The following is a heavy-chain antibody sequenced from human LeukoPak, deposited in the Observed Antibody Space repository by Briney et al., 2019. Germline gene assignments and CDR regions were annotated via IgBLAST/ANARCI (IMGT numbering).Heavy chain of an antibody. D-gene: IGHD1-1*01. CDR1: GFTFSNNA. J-gene: IGHJ4*02. V-gene: IGHV3-23*01. Sequence: PGGSLRLSCEASGFTFSNNAMNWVRKAPGKGLEWVSAVRGSGTYTYYADSVKGRFTVSRENSKSTVYLQMNSLRVEDTAIYYCARDERAAFDSWGQGTLVTVSS. CDR3: ARDERAAFDS. CDR2: VRGSGTYT.